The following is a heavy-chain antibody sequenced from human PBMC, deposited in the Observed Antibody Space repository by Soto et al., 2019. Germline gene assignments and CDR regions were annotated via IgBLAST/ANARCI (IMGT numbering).Heavy chain of an antibody. D-gene: IGHD4-17*01. V-gene: IGHV4-31*03. CDR1: GGSIRSGGYY. CDR2: IYYSGST. Sequence: SETLSLTCTVSGGSIRSGGYYWSWIRQHPGKGLEWIGYIYYSGSTYYNPSLKSRVTISVDTSKNQFSLKLSSVTAADTAVYYCARDSATVTTRGVDYWGQGTLVTVSS. J-gene: IGHJ4*02. CDR3: ARDSATVTTRGVDY.